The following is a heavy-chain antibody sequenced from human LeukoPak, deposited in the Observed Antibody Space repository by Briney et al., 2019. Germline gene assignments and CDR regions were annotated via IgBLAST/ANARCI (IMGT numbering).Heavy chain of an antibody. V-gene: IGHV1-69*06. J-gene: IGHJ4*02. Sequence: SVRVSCKASGGTFSSYAISWVRQAPGQGVEWRGGIIPIFGTANYAQKFQGRVTITADKSTSTAYMDLSSLRSEDTAVYYCARGGPGGSYLFDYWGQGTLVTVSS. CDR1: GGTFSSYA. D-gene: IGHD1-26*01. CDR3: ARGGPGGSYLFDY. CDR2: IIPIFGTA.